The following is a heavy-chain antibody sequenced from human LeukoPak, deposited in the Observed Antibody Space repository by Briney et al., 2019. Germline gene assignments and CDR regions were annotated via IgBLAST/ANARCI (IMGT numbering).Heavy chain of an antibody. CDR2: ISSSSSTI. D-gene: IGHD6-19*01. CDR1: GFTFSSYS. V-gene: IGHV3-48*02. J-gene: IGHJ6*02. CDR3: ARDQVYSGYDGIAVASTLHYYYYYGMDV. Sequence: GGPRLSCAASGFTFSSYSMNWVRQAPGKGLEWVSYISSSSSTIYYADSVKGRFTISRDNAKNSLYLQMNSLRDEDTAVYYCARDQVYSGYDGIAVASTLHYYYYYGMDVWGQGTTVTVSS.